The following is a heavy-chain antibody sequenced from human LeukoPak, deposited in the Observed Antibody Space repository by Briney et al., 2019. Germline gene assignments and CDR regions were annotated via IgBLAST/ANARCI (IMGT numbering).Heavy chain of an antibody. CDR1: GYTLTELS. Sequence: ASVKVSCKVSGYTLTELSMHWVRQAPGKGLEWMGGFDPEDGETIYAQKFQGRVTMAEDTSTDTAYIELSSLRSEDTAVYYCATLGDYYDSSGYPRDYWGQGTLVTVSS. V-gene: IGHV1-24*01. D-gene: IGHD3-22*01. CDR3: ATLGDYYDSSGYPRDY. J-gene: IGHJ4*02. CDR2: FDPEDGET.